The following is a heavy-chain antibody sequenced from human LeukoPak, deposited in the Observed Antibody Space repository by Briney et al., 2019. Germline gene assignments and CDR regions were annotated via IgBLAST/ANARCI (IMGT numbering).Heavy chain of an antibody. J-gene: IGHJ6*03. CDR2: INPNSGGT. V-gene: IGHV1-2*02. CDR1: GYTFTGYY. Sequence: ASVKVSCKASGYTFTGYYMHWVRQAPGQGLEWMGWINPNSGGTNYAQKFQGRVTMTRDTSISTAYMELSRLRSDDTAVYYCARDHRIAAAGNTCYMDVWGKGTTVTVSS. D-gene: IGHD6-13*01. CDR3: ARDHRIAAAGNTCYMDV.